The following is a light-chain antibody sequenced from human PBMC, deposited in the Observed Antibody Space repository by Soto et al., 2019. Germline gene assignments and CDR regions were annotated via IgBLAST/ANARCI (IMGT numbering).Light chain of an antibody. Sequence: DIVMTQSPDSLAVSLGERATINCKSSQSILYSPNNKNYLAWYQQKPGQPPKLLIYWASTRESGVPDRFSGSGSGTDFTLTISSLQAEDVAVYYCQKYYNPPQNFGQGTKVEIK. J-gene: IGKJ1*01. CDR2: WAS. V-gene: IGKV4-1*01. CDR1: QSILYSPNNKNY. CDR3: QKYYNPPQN.